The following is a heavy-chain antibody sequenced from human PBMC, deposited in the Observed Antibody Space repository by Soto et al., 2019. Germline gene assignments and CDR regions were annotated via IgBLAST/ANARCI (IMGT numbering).Heavy chain of an antibody. CDR2: ISYDGSNK. CDR1: GFTFSSYA. Sequence: QVQLVESGGGVVQPGRSLRLSCAASGFTFSSYAMHWVRQAPGKGLEWVAVISYDGSNKYYADSVKGRFTISRDNSKNTLYLQMNRLRAEDTAVYYWWRGNMREESFDIWGQGKMVTVSS. D-gene: IGHD3-16*01. CDR3: WRGNMREESFDI. V-gene: IGHV3-30-3*01. J-gene: IGHJ3*02.